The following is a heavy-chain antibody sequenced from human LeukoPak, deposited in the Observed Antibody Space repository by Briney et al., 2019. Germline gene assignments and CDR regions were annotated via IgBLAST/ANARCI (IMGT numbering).Heavy chain of an antibody. J-gene: IGHJ4*02. CDR1: GVSISSSNSY. CDR3: ARSGRSGSGSHLDY. D-gene: IGHD3-10*01. V-gene: IGHV4-39*01. CDR2: IYYSGNT. Sequence: SETLSLTCTVSGVSISSSNSYWGWIRQPPGKGLEWIGSIYYSGNTYYNASLKSQVSISIDTSKNQFSLRLTSVAAADTAVYYCARSGRSGSGSHLDYWGQGTLVTVSS.